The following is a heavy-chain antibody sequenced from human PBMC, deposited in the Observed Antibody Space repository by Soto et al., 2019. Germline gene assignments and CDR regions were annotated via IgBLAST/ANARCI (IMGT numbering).Heavy chain of an antibody. Sequence: RSLTCTVSGGSISSGDYYWSWIRQPPGKGLEWIGYIYYSGSTYYNPSLKSRVTISVDTSKNQFSLKLSSVTAADTAVYYCARDNVLGILYGGMDVWGQGTTVTVSS. D-gene: IGHD3-3*01. CDR2: IYYSGST. CDR1: GGSISSGDYY. V-gene: IGHV4-30-4*01. CDR3: ARDNVLGILYGGMDV. J-gene: IGHJ6*02.